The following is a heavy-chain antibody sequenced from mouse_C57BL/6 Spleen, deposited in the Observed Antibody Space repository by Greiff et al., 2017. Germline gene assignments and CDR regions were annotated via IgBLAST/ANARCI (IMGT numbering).Heavy chain of an antibody. CDR1: GYTFTTYP. CDR3: ARPTTRGYFDV. CDR2: FHPYNDDT. J-gene: IGHJ1*03. Sequence: VQLKESGAELVKPGASVKMSCKASGYTFTTYPIEWMKQNHGKSLEWIGNFHPYNDDTKYNEKFKGKATLTVEISSSTVYLELSRLTSDDSAVYYCARPTTRGYFDVWGTGTTVTVSS. V-gene: IGHV1-47*01. D-gene: IGHD2-1*01.